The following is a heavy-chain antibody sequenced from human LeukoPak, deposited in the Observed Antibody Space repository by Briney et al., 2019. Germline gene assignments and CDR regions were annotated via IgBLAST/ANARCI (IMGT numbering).Heavy chain of an antibody. CDR1: GFTFGSYA. D-gene: IGHD5-12*01. Sequence: GGSLRLSCAASGFTFGSYAMSWVRQAPGKGLEWVSAIGTSGETTYYADSVRGRFTISRDNSKDTVYLQMSSLRDEDTAVYYCAKGRKSDYSGYDSFDYWGQGTLVTVSS. CDR3: AKGRKSDYSGYDSFDY. J-gene: IGHJ4*02. CDR2: IGTSGETT. V-gene: IGHV3-23*01.